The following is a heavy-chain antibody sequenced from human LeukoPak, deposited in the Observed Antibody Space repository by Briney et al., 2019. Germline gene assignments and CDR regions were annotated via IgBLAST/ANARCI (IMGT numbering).Heavy chain of an antibody. CDR1: GFTVSTNY. D-gene: IGHD2-15*01. CDR3: ARDLGYCSGSTCYVGYFDY. J-gene: IGHJ4*02. Sequence: LTGGSLRLSCAASGFTVSTNYMNWVRQAPGKGLEWVSLIYSDGSTYYADSVKGRFTISRDNSKNTLYLQMNSLRAEDTAVYYCARDLGYCSGSTCYVGYFDYWGQGTQVTVSS. CDR2: IYSDGST. V-gene: IGHV3-66*01.